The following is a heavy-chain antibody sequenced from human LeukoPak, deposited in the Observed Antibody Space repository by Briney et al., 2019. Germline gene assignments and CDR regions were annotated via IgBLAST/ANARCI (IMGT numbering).Heavy chain of an antibody. Sequence: GGSLRLSCIVSGFSFSGHWMHWARQLPGKGLVWVSRISPTGSTTSYADSVKGRFTVSRDNAKSTLYLQVNNLRAEDTAVYYCARGPNSNWSGLDFWGQGTLLTVSS. CDR2: ISPTGSTT. J-gene: IGHJ4*02. CDR3: ARGPNSNWSGLDF. V-gene: IGHV3-74*01. CDR1: GFSFSGHW. D-gene: IGHD6-6*01.